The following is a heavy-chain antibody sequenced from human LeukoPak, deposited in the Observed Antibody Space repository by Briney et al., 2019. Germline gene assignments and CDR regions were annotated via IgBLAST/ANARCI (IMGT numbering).Heavy chain of an antibody. V-gene: IGHV1-69*05. CDR3: AVGPKGEVDMIPFGGVIITHFDY. J-gene: IGHJ4*02. CDR2: IIPIFGTA. CDR1: GGTFSSNA. Sequence: ASVKVSCKXSGGTFSSNAISWVRQAPRQGLEWMGGIIPIFGTANYAQKFQGRVTITTDESTSTAYMELSSLRSEDTAVYYCAVGPKGEVDMIPFGGVIITHFDYWGQGTLVTVSS. D-gene: IGHD3-16*02.